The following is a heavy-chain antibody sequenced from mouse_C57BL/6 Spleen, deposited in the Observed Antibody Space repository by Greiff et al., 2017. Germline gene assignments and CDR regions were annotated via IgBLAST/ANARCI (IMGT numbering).Heavy chain of an antibody. J-gene: IGHJ3*01. CDR3: ARDRDYDYDVGFAY. V-gene: IGHV5-4*01. CDR2: ISDGGSYT. Sequence: EVQRVESGGGLVKPGGSLKLSCAASGFTFSSYAMSWVRQTPEKRLEWVATISDGGSYTYYPDNVKGRFTISRDNAKNNLYLQMSHLKSEDTAMYYCARDRDYDYDVGFAYWGQGTLVTVSA. CDR1: GFTFSSYA. D-gene: IGHD2-4*01.